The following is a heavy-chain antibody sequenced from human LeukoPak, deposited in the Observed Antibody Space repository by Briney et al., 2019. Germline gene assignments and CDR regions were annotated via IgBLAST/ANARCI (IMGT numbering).Heavy chain of an antibody. CDR1: GGTFSSYA. CDR3: ARSRSIVVVPAAINDYYYYGMDV. V-gene: IGHV1-69*13. J-gene: IGHJ6*02. Sequence: GASVKVSCKASGGTFSSYAISWVRQAPGQGLEWMGGIIPIFGTANYAQKFQGRVTITADESTSTAYMELSSLRSEDTAVYYCARSRSIVVVPAAINDYYYYGMDVWGQGTTVTVSS. CDR2: IIPIFGTA. D-gene: IGHD2-2*02.